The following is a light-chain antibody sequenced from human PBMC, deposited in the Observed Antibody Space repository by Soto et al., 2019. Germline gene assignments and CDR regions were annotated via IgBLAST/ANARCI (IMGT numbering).Light chain of an antibody. CDR2: ASS. Sequence: VVLTQSPGTLSLSPGEGAALSCRASQSVDNYVAWYQQRPGQAPRLLLYASSRRAPGIPDRFSGSGSGTDFALTISRLEPEDFAIYYFQQFVNSPSFGQGTKLEIK. CDR3: QQFVNSPS. J-gene: IGKJ2*03. V-gene: IGKV3-20*01. CDR1: QSVDNY.